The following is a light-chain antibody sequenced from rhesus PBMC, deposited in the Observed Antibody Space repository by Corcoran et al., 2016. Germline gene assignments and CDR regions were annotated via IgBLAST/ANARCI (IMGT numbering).Light chain of an antibody. CDR2: KAS. CDR1: ENVTNY. CDR3: QHSYGTPRT. V-gene: IGKV1-74*01. J-gene: IGKJ3*01. Sequence: DIQMTQSPSSLSASVGDTVTITCRASENVTNYLHWYQQKPGKAPKLLIYKASTLQSGVPSRFSGSGSGTEFKLTISSLQPEDFATYYCQHSYGTPRTFGPGTKLDIK.